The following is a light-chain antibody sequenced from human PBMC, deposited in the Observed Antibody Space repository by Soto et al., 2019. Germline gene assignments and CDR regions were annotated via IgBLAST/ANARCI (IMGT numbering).Light chain of an antibody. CDR2: DAS. J-gene: IGKJ4*01. Sequence: DIQMTQSPSSLSASVGDRVTITCQASQDISNYLNWYQQKPGKAPKLLIYDASHLETGVPSRFSGSGSGTDFTFTISSLQPEDIATYYCQQYDNLLTFGGGTKVDIK. V-gene: IGKV1-33*01. CDR3: QQYDNLLT. CDR1: QDISNY.